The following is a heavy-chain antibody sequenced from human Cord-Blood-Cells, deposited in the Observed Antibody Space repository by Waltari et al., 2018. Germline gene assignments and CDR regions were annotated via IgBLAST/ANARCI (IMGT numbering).Heavy chain of an antibody. CDR2: IKHSGRT. Sequence: QVQLQQWGAGLLKPSETLSLTCAVYGGSFSGYYWRWIRQPPGKGLEWIGEIKHSGRTNYNPSLKSRVTRSVDTSKNQLSLKLSFVTAAYTAVYYCARVSGQTYYDFWSGYYAFDIWGQGTMVTVSS. V-gene: IGHV4-34*01. CDR3: ARVSGQTYYDFWSGYYAFDI. CDR1: GGSFSGYY. D-gene: IGHD3-3*01. J-gene: IGHJ3*02.